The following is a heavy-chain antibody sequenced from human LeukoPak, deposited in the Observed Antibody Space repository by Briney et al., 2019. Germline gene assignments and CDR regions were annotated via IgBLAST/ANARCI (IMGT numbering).Heavy chain of an antibody. Sequence: GSSVKVSCKASGYAFTGYYMHWVRQAPGQGLEWMGWINPNSGGTNYAQKFQGRVTMTRDTSISTAYMELSRLVSDDTAVYYCARSDSSGWKDYWGQGTLVTVSS. D-gene: IGHD6-19*01. CDR1: GYAFTGYY. CDR2: INPNSGGT. J-gene: IGHJ4*02. CDR3: ARSDSSGWKDY. V-gene: IGHV1-2*02.